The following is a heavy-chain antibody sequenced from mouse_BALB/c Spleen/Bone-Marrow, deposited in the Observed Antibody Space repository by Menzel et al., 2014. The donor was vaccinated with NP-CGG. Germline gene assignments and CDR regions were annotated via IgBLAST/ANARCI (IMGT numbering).Heavy chain of an antibody. J-gene: IGHJ4*01. V-gene: IGHV10-1*02. CDR3: VRHSYYYGSSYYAMDY. D-gene: IGHD1-1*01. Sequence: EVKLMESGGGLVQPKGSLKLSCAASGFTFNTYAMNWVRQAPGKGLGWVARIRSKSNNYATYYADSVKDRFTISRDDSQSMLYLQTNNLKAEDTAMYYCVRHSYYYGSSYYAMDYWGQGTSVTVSS. CDR1: GFTFNTYA. CDR2: IRSKSNNYAT.